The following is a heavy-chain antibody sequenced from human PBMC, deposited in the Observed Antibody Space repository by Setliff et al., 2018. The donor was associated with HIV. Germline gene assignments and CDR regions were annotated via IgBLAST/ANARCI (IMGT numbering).Heavy chain of an antibody. Sequence: SETLSLTCAVYGGSFNGYYWSWIRQPPGKGLEWIGELNHGGSTNCNPSLKSRVTISVATSKNHFSLNLRSVTAADTAVYYCATDSSGYYSFDYWGQGTLVTVSS. D-gene: IGHD3-22*01. CDR2: LNHGGST. V-gene: IGHV4-34*01. CDR1: GGSFNGYY. CDR3: ATDSSGYYSFDY. J-gene: IGHJ4*02.